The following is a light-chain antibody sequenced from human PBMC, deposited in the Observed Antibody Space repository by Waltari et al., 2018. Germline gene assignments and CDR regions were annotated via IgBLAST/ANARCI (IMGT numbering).Light chain of an antibody. CDR3: SSYAGIYTYV. CDR2: DVS. V-gene: IGLV2-11*01. CDR1: SSDVGGYNY. J-gene: IGLJ1*01. Sequence: QSALTQPRSVSGSPGQSVTIPCTGASSDVGGYNYVSWYQQHPGKAPKLIIYDVSKRPSGVPDRFSGSKSGNTASLTISGLQTEDEADYYCSSYAGIYTYVFGTGTKVTVL.